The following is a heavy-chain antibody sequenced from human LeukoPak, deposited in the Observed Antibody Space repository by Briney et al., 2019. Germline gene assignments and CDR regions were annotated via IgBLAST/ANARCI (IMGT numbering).Heavy chain of an antibody. Sequence: ASVKLSCKPSGYTVTSYGISWVRQAPGQGLEWMGWISAYNGNTNYAQKLQGRVTMTTDTSTSTAYMELRSLRSDDTAVYYCANSNQYYYDSSGYTPWNWFDPWGQGTLVTVSS. CDR2: ISAYNGNT. D-gene: IGHD3-22*01. V-gene: IGHV1-18*01. CDR3: ANSNQYYYDSSGYTPWNWFDP. CDR1: GYTVTSYG. J-gene: IGHJ5*02.